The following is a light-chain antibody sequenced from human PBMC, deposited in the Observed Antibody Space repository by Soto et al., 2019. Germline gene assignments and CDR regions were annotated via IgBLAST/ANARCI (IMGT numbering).Light chain of an antibody. CDR1: QNIDNK. Sequence: DIQMTQSPPSLSAAVGDRVTITCRASQNIDNKLNWYQQKPGKAPKLLIYVVSHLQGGVPSRFSGSGSGTDFTLARSSLQPEDFATYYCQQSYSTPFTFGPGTKVDVK. V-gene: IGKV1-39*01. J-gene: IGKJ3*01. CDR2: VVS. CDR3: QQSYSTPFT.